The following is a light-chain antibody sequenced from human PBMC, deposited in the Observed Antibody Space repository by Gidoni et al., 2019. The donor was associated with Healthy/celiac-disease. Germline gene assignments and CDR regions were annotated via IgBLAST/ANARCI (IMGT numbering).Light chain of an antibody. V-gene: IGKV4-1*01. CDR3: QQYYSTLIT. J-gene: IGKJ5*01. CDR2: WAA. CDR1: QGVLYSSNNKNY. Sequence: DIVMTQSPDSLAVSLGERATINCKSSQGVLYSSNNKNYLAWYQQKPGQPPKLLIYWAATRESGVPDRCSGSGSGTDFTLTISSLQAEDVAVYYCQQYYSTLITFGQXTRLEIK.